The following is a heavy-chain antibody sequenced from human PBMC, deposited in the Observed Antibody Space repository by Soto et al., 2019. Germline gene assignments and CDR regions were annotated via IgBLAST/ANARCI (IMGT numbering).Heavy chain of an antibody. CDR2: INPSGGST. J-gene: IGHJ6*03. D-gene: IGHD2-2*01. Sequence: ASVKVSCKASGYTFTSYYMHWVRQAPGQGLEWMGIINPSGGSTSYAQKFQGRVTMTRDTSTSTVYMELSSLRSEDTAVYYCARGVGGCSSTSCYVHYYYMDVSGKGTTVTVSS. CDR1: GYTFTSYY. V-gene: IGHV1-46*03. CDR3: ARGVGGCSSTSCYVHYYYMDV.